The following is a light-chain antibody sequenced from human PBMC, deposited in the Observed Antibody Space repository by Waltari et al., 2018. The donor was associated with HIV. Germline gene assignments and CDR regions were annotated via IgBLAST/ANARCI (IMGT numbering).Light chain of an antibody. CDR2: EVT. CDR1: SSDVGGYDF. Sequence: QSALTQPASVSGSPGQSTTISCPGTSSDVGGYDFVSWYQQHPGKAPKLIIYEVTNRPSGVSNRFSGSKSGNTASLTISGLQAEDEADYYCSSYTRSTTLVFGGGTKLTVL. V-gene: IGLV2-14*01. J-gene: IGLJ2*01. CDR3: SSYTRSTTLV.